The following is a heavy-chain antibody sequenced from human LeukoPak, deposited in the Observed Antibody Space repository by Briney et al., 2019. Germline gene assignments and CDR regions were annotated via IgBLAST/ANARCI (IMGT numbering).Heavy chain of an antibody. CDR1: GFTFSSYG. CDR2: IRYDGSNK. V-gene: IGHV3-30*02. J-gene: IGHJ6*03. Sequence: PGGSLRLSCAASGFTFSSYGMHWVRQAPGKGLELVAFIRYDGSNKYYADSVKGRFTISRDNSKNTLYLQMNSLRAEDTAVYYCAKDRGYYYYYMDVWGKGTTVTISS. D-gene: IGHD3-10*01. CDR3: AKDRGYYYYYMDV.